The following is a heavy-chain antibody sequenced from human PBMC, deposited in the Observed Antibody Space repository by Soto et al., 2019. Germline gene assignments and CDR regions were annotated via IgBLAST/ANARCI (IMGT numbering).Heavy chain of an antibody. CDR1: GGSINSGGYC. CDR2: ISYDGST. Sequence: QVQLQESGPGLVKPSQTLSLTCTVSGGSINSGGYCWSWIRKHPGKGMDWIGCISYDGSTSYNPSRKSRVTISVDTSKNQFSLKLSSVTAADTAVYYCSRGILVWGQGTLITVSS. D-gene: IGHD5-18*01. CDR3: SRGILV. V-gene: IGHV4-31*03. J-gene: IGHJ4*02.